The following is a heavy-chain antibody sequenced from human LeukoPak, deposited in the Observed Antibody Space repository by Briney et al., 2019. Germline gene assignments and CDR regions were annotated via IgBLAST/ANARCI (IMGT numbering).Heavy chain of an antibody. Sequence: AGGSLRLSCAASVFTFDDYAMHWVRQAPGKGLEWVSGISWNSGSIGYADSVKGRFTISRDNAKNSLYLQMNSLRAEDMALYYCAKESIAAAGSFDYWGQGTLVTVSS. D-gene: IGHD6-13*01. CDR1: VFTFDDYA. J-gene: IGHJ4*02. CDR3: AKESIAAAGSFDY. V-gene: IGHV3-9*03. CDR2: ISWNSGSI.